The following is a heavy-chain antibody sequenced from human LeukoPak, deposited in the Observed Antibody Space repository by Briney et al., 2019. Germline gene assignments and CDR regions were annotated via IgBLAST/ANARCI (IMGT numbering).Heavy chain of an antibody. V-gene: IGHV3-21*01. Sequence: PGGSLRLSCAASGFTFSHYTMNWVRQAPGKGLEWVSSISSSSYIYYADSVKGRFTISRDNAKNSLYLQMNSLRAEDTAVYYCARDEGIVGATAAFDIWGQGTMVTVSS. CDR3: ARDEGIVGATAAFDI. CDR2: ISSSSYI. J-gene: IGHJ3*02. D-gene: IGHD1-26*01. CDR1: GFTFSHYT.